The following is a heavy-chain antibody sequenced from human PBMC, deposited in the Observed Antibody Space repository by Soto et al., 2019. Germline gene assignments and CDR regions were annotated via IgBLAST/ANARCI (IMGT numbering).Heavy chain of an antibody. J-gene: IGHJ4*02. CDR3: AKARCSTNNCYVTDY. CDR1: GFTFSTYT. Sequence: EVQLLESGGGLVQPGGSLRLSCVASGFTFSTYTMSWVRQAPGKGLEWVSVISGSGDSPSYADSVQCRFSISRDNPKRTMYLQMNSLRGEHTAMYYCAKARCSTNNCYVTDYWGQATLVTVSS. D-gene: IGHD2-2*01. CDR2: ISGSGDSP. V-gene: IGHV3-23*01.